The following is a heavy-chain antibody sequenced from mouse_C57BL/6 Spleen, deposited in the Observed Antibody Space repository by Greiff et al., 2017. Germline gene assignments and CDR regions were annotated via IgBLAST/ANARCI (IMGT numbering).Heavy chain of an antibody. CDR1: GFSLTSYG. Sequence: VKLMESGPGLVAPSQSLSITCTVSGFSLTSYGVHWVRQPPGKGLEWLVVIWSDGSTTYNSALKSRLSISKDNSKSQVFLKMNSLQTDDTAMHYCARHLIYDGYYVDYYAMDYWGQGTSVTVSS. D-gene: IGHD2-3*01. CDR2: IWSDGST. J-gene: IGHJ4*01. CDR3: ARHLIYDGYYVDYYAMDY. V-gene: IGHV2-6-1*01.